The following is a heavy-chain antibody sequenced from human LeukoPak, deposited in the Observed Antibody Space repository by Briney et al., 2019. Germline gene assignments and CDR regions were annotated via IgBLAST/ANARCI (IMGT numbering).Heavy chain of an antibody. CDR1: GTFSTHA. Sequence: SVKVSCKASGTFSTHALSWVRQAPGQGLEWMGRVIPMFDTVIYAQKFQDRVTITTDKSTSTAYMELSSLRSEDTAVYYCARDSRTLTTEPGHFDYWGQGTLVSVSP. CDR2: VIPMFDTV. CDR3: ARDSRTLTTEPGHFDY. D-gene: IGHD4-17*01. V-gene: IGHV1-69*05. J-gene: IGHJ4*02.